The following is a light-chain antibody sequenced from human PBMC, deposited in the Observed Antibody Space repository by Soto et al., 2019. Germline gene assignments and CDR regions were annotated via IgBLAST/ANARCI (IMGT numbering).Light chain of an antibody. CDR1: NIGSKR. CDR2: YDS. J-gene: IGLJ1*01. Sequence: SYELTQPPSVSVAPEKTARLTCRGANIGSKRVHWYRQKPGQAPVLVIYYDSDRPSGIPERFSGSNSGNTATLTINRVEAGDEADYYCQVWDITTDHYVFGTVTKLTVL. CDR3: QVWDITTDHYV. V-gene: IGLV3-21*04.